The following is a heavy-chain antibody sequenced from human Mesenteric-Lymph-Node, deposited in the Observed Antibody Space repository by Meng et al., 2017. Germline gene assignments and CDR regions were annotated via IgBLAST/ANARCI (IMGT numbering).Heavy chain of an antibody. D-gene: IGHD1-14*01. Sequence: EQWVGDLLNPLSTLSLTCAVCGGSFSRYYCSWIRQTPGKGLEWIGEINHTGITIYNPSLKSRVTMSVDNSKNQFSLKLNSMTAADTAVYYCARDPTGGEDHQRVWGQGALVTVSS. V-gene: IGHV4-34*01. CDR3: ARDPTGGEDHQRV. CDR1: GGSFSRYY. J-gene: IGHJ4*02. CDR2: INHTGIT.